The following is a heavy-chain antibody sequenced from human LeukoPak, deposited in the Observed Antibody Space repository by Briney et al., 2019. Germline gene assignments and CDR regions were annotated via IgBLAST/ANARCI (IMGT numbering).Heavy chain of an antibody. J-gene: IGHJ4*02. CDR3: ARGKYQLDY. CDR1: VDSIRGYY. CDR2: MYDSGNT. Sequence: PWETLSLTCTDSVDSIRGYYWSWIRQPPGKGLEWIGYMYDSGNTNYNPSRESRLTTSLDRSKNHFSLKLSSVTAAGTGVYYCARGKYQLDYWGQGTLVTVSS. D-gene: IGHD2-2*01. V-gene: IGHV4-59*01.